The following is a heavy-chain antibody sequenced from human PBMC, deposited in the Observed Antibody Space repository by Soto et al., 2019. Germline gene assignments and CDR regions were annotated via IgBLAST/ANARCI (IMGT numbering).Heavy chain of an antibody. D-gene: IGHD5-12*01. J-gene: IGHJ4*02. CDR1: GFTFSGHY. CDR2: SRDKVHSHTT. CDR3: ARGVVSTGYFDY. V-gene: IGHV3-72*01. Sequence: EVQLAESGGGLVRSEGSLRLSCAACGFTFSGHYMDWVRQAPGKGLEWVGRSRDKVHSHTTEYAASVKGRFTISRGDSENSLYLQMNSLKTEDTAVYYCARGVVSTGYFDYWGQGTLVTVSS.